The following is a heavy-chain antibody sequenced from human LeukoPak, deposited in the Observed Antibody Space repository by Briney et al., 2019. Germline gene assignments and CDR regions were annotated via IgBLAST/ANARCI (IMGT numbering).Heavy chain of an antibody. CDR3: ARDIRGGSPMTHVAFDI. J-gene: IGHJ3*02. V-gene: IGHV4-59*01. CDR2: IYYSGST. D-gene: IGHD2-15*01. CDR1: GFTFSSYS. Sequence: GSLRLSCAASGFTFSSYSMNWVRQAPGKGLEWIGYIYYSGSTNYNPSLKSRVTISVDTSKNQFSLKLSSVTAADTAVYYCARDIRGGSPMTHVAFDIWGQGTMVTVSS.